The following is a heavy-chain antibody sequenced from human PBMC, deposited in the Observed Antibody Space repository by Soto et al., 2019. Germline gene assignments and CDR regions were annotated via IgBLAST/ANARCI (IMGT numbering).Heavy chain of an antibody. CDR2: IKQDGSEK. CDR1: GFTFSSYW. D-gene: IGHD5-12*01. CDR3: ARGTDRLIVPKTRTDF. Sequence: GSLRLSCVASGFTFSSYWMSWVRQAPGKGLEWVANIKQDGSEKYYVDSVKGRFTLSRDNAKNSLYLQMNSLTVEDTAVYYCARGTDRLIVPKTRTDFRGQGTLVTLSS. V-gene: IGHV3-7*01. J-gene: IGHJ4*02.